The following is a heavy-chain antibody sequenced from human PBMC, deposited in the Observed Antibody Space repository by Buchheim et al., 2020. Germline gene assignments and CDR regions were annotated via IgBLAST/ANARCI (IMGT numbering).Heavy chain of an antibody. V-gene: IGHV3-7*03. Sequence: EVQLVESGGGLVQPGGSLRLSCAASGFTFSSYWMSWVRQAPGKGLEWVANIKQDGREKYYVDSVKGRFTISRDNAKNSLYLQMNSLRAEDTAVYYCARGEEGPVEMATLFDYWGQGTL. CDR2: IKQDGREK. J-gene: IGHJ4*02. D-gene: IGHD5-24*01. CDR3: ARGEEGPVEMATLFDY. CDR1: GFTFSSYW.